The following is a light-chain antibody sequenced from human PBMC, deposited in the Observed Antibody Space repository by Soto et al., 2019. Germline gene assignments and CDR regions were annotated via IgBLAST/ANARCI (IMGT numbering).Light chain of an antibody. CDR2: LNSDGSH. CDR1: SGHNSYA. CDR3: QTWATGTSPV. J-gene: IGLJ2*01. V-gene: IGLV4-69*02. Sequence: QPVLTQSPSASASLGASVKLTCTLTSGHNSYAIAWHQQQPEKGPRYLMRLNSDGSHNKGDEIPDRFSGSSSGAERFLTISSLQSEDEADYYCQTWATGTSPVFGGGTKLTVL.